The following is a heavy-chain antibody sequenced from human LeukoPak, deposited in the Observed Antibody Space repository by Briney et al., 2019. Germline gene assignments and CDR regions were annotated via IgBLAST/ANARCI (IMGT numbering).Heavy chain of an antibody. D-gene: IGHD1/OR15-1a*01. V-gene: IGHV1-46*01. CDR3: ARDNSAGTPTYWWFDP. CDR1: GYRFTSYW. CDR2: INPSGSGT. Sequence: GASVKVSCKASGYRFTSYWMHWVRQAPGRGLEWMGVINPSGSGTRYAQPLQGRVTMTRDTSTNTDYMELSSLTSEDTAVYYCARDNSAGTPTYWWFDPWGQGTLVTVSS. J-gene: IGHJ5*02.